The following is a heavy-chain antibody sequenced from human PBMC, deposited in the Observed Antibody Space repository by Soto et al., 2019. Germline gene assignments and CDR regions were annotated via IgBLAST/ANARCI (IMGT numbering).Heavy chain of an antibody. J-gene: IGHJ5*02. V-gene: IGHV3-23*01. CDR1: GFTFSSYA. CDR3: ARGQMVRGVITWFDP. Sequence: GGSLRLSCAASGFTFSSYAMSWVRQAPGKGLEWVSAISGSGGSTYHADSVKGRFTISRGNSKNSLYLQMNSLRAEDTAVYYCARGQMVRGVITWFDPWGQGTLVTVSS. D-gene: IGHD3-10*01. CDR2: ISGSGGST.